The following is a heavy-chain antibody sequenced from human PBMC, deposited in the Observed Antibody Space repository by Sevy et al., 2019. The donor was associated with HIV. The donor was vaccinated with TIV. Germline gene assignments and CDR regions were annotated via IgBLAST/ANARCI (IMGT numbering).Heavy chain of an antibody. CDR2: ISSSGRYI. CDR3: ASDALSGTSAY. V-gene: IGHV3-21*01. J-gene: IGHJ4*02. CDR1: GFTFSAYV. D-gene: IGHD1-7*01. Sequence: GGSLRLSCAASGFTFSAYVMNWVRQGPGKGLEWVSSISSSGRYIYYADSVQGRFTISRDNAEDSLYLQMNNLRAEDTAVYYCASDALSGTSAYWGQGTLVTVSS.